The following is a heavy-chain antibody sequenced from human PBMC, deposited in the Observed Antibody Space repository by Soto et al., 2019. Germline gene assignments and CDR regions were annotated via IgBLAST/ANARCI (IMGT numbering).Heavy chain of an antibody. CDR1: GYTFTSYN. Sequence: QVQLVQSGAEVKKPGASVKVSCKASGYTFTSYNMHWVRQAPGHGLEWMRRINPSGGSTSYAQKFQGRVTMTRDTSTSTVYMELSSLRSEDTAVYYCARDPPRDFWSGYYSTFDYWGQGTLVTVSS. J-gene: IGHJ4*02. D-gene: IGHD3-3*01. V-gene: IGHV1-46*03. CDR2: INPSGGST. CDR3: ARDPPRDFWSGYYSTFDY.